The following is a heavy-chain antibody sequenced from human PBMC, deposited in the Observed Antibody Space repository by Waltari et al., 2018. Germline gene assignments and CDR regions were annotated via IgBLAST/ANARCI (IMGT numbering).Heavy chain of an antibody. J-gene: IGHJ4*02. Sequence: QVQLQESGPGLVKPSETLSLTCAVSGYSISSGYYWGWIRQPPGKGLEWIGSIYHSGSTYYNPSLKSRVTISVDTSKNQFSLKLSSVTAADTAVYYCARQLITYYYDSSEDYWGQGTLVTVSS. CDR1: GYSISSGYY. D-gene: IGHD3-22*01. V-gene: IGHV4-38-2*01. CDR3: ARQLITYYYDSSEDY. CDR2: IYHSGST.